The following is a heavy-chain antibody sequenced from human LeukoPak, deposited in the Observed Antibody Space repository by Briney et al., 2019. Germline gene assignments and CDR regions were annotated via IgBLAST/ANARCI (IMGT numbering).Heavy chain of an antibody. J-gene: IGHJ5*02. V-gene: IGHV1-18*01. CDR3: ARDPVSFVVVPAALKPSVNWFDP. Sequence: GASVKVSCKASGYTFTSYGISWVRQAPGQGLEWMGWISAYNGNTNYAQKLQGRVTMTTDTSTSTAYMELRSLRSDDTAVYYCARDPVSFVVVPAALKPSVNWFDPWGQGTLVTVSS. D-gene: IGHD2-2*01. CDR2: ISAYNGNT. CDR1: GYTFTSYG.